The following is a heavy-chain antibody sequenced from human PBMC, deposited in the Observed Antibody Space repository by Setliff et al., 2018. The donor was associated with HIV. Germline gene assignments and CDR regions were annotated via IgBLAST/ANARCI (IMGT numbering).Heavy chain of an antibody. D-gene: IGHD1-26*01. CDR3: ARATYSGTYLWEPATDL. CDR2: IYTSGKT. V-gene: IGHV4-61*09. J-gene: IGHJ2*01. CDR1: GDSITRGSYY. Sequence: LSLTCTVSGDSITRGSYYWSWIRQPAGKGLEWIGHIYTSGKTHYSPSLKSRITISADTSKNQLSLILSSVTAADTAVYYCARATYSGTYLWEPATDLWGRGTLVTVSS.